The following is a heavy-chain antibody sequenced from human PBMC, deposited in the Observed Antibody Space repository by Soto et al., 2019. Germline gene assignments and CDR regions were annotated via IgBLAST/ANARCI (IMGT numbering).Heavy chain of an antibody. D-gene: IGHD2-15*01. V-gene: IGHV4-34*01. CDR1: GESFSGYY. CDR2: INHSGRT. J-gene: IGHJ4*02. Sequence: SETLSLTCAVYGESFSGYYWSWIRQPPGKGLEWIGEINHSGRTNYNPSLKSQVTISVDTSKNQFSLKLSSVTAADTAVYYCARGGGCSGGDCYFDYWGQGTLVTVSS. CDR3: ARGGGCSGGDCYFDY.